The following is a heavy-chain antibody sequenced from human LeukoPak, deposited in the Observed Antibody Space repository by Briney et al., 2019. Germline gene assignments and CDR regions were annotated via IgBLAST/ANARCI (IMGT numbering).Heavy chain of an antibody. CDR1: GGAINSYY. V-gene: IGHV4-34*01. J-gene: IGHJ4*02. D-gene: IGHD6-13*01. CDR2: INHSGST. Sequence: SETLSLTCTVSGGAINSYYWSWIRQPPGKGLEWIGEINHSGSTNYNPSLKSRVTISVDTSKNQFSLKLSSVTAADPAVYYCARLPPRQIAIQQLVPWGQGTLVTVSS. CDR3: ARLPPRQIAIQQLVP.